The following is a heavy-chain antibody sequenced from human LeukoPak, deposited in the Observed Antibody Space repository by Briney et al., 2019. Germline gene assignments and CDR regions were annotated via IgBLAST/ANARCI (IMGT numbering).Heavy chain of an antibody. J-gene: IGHJ4*02. V-gene: IGHV1-2*02. CDR1: GYTFTGYY. CDR2: INPNSGGT. D-gene: IGHD1-26*01. Sequence: ASVKVSCKASGYTFTGYYMHWVRQAPGQGLEWMGWINPNSGGTNYAQKFQGRVTMTRDTSISTAYMELSRLRSDDTAVYYCARDQPGIVGATPIDYWGQGTPVTVSS. CDR3: ARDQPGIVGATPIDY.